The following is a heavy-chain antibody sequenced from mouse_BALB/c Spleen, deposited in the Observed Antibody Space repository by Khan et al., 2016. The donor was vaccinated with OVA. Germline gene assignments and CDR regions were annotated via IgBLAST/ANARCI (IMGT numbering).Heavy chain of an antibody. J-gene: IGHJ3*01. D-gene: IGHD1-1*01. CDR3: ARGNYYGSTSWFGY. CDR2: ILPGSNST. Sequence: QVQLKQSGAELMKPGASVKISCKPTGYTFSSYWIEWVKQRPGHGLEWIGEILPGSNSTNYNERFPGKATITADTSSNTAYMQLSSLTSEDSAIYYCARGNYYGSTSWFGYWGQGTLVTVSA. V-gene: IGHV1-9*01. CDR1: GYTFSSYW.